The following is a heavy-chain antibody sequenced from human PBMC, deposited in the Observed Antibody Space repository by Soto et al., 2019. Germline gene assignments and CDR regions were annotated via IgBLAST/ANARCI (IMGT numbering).Heavy chain of an antibody. J-gene: IGHJ6*02. Sequence: SETLSLTCTVSGGSISSYYWSWIRQPPGKGLEWLGYIYYSGTTNYNPSLKSRVTISVDTSKNEFSLRLNSVTAADTAVYYCARLNGYCVSTKCHGYYGIDVWGQGTTVTVSS. CDR2: IYYSGTT. CDR1: GGSISSYY. CDR3: ARLNGYCVSTKCHGYYGIDV. V-gene: IGHV4-59*08. D-gene: IGHD2-2*03.